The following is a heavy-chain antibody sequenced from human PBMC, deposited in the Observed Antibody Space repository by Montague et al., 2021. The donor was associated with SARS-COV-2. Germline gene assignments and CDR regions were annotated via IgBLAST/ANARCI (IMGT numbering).Heavy chain of an antibody. CDR3: AKDAPTGTWCWSRNL. CDR2: ITVDGGKT. Sequence: SLRLSCAASGITFSSYAMTWVRQAPGKGLEWVSAITVDGGKTWYADSVKGRFTISRDNSKNTLFLEMNSLRPEDTAVYYCAKDAPTGTWCWSRNLWGRGTLVSVS. J-gene: IGHJ2*01. CDR1: GITFSSYA. D-gene: IGHD4/OR15-4a*01. V-gene: IGHV3-23*01.